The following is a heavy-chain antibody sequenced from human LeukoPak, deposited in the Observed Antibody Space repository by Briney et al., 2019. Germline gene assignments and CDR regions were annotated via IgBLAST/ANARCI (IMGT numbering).Heavy chain of an antibody. V-gene: IGHV3-53*01. D-gene: IGHD1-1*01. CDR2: IYSGGNT. CDR1: GFTVSSNY. Sequence: GGSLRLSCAASGFTVSSNYMSWVRQAPGEGLEWVSVIYSGGNTYYSDSVKGRFTISRDNSKNTLYLQMNSLRAEDTAVYYCAKSPESTGTFYDAFDIWGQGTMVTVSS. J-gene: IGHJ3*02. CDR3: AKSPESTGTFYDAFDI.